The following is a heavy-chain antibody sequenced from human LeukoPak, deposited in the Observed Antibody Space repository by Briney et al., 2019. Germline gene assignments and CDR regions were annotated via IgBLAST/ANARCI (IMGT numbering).Heavy chain of an antibody. CDR2: IKSKTDGGTT. CDR1: GFTFSNAW. V-gene: IGHV3-15*01. J-gene: IGHJ4*02. D-gene: IGHD6-13*01. Sequence: GGSLRLSCAASGFTFSNAWMSWVRQAPGKGLEWAGRIKSKTDGGTTDYAAPVKGRFTISRDDSKNTLYLQMNSLKTEDTAVYYCVRASMRMTTAGLVDYWGQGTLVTVSS. CDR3: VRASMRMTTAGLVDY.